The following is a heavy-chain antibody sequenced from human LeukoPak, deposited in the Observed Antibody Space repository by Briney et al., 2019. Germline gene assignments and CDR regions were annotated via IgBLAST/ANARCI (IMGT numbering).Heavy chain of an antibody. D-gene: IGHD3-22*01. CDR1: GYTFTSYY. J-gene: IGHJ4*02. V-gene: IGHV1-46*01. Sequence: ASVKVSCKASGYTFTSYYMHWVRQAPGQGLEWMGIINPSGGSTSYAQKFQGRVTMTRDTSTSTVYMELSSLRSEDTAVYYCARGPSPCYDSSGYYFYWGQGTLVTVSS. CDR3: ARGPSPCYDSSGYYFY. CDR2: INPSGGST.